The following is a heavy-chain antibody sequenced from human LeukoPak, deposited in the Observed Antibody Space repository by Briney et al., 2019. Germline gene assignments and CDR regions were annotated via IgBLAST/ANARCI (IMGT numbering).Heavy chain of an antibody. CDR3: ARGRSDYYDSSGYPGEYFQH. D-gene: IGHD3-22*01. J-gene: IGHJ1*01. CDR1: GFTVSSNY. Sequence: GGSLRLSCAASGFTVSSNYMSWVRQAPGKGLEWVSVIYSGGSTYYADSVKGRFTISRDNSKNTLYLQMNSLRAEDTAVYYCARGRSDYYDSSGYPGEYFQHWGQGTLVTVSS. CDR2: IYSGGST. V-gene: IGHV3-53*01.